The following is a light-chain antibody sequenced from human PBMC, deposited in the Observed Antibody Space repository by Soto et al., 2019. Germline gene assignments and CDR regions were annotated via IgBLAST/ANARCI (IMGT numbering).Light chain of an antibody. CDR3: SSYTSSSTWV. Sequence: QSALTQPASVSGSPGQPITISCTGTSSDVGAYNYVSWYQLHPGKAPKLMIYEVNNRPSGVSNRFSGSKSGNTASLTISGLQTEDEADYYCSSYTSSSTWVFGGGTKLTVL. CDR1: SSDVGAYNY. J-gene: IGLJ3*02. V-gene: IGLV2-14*01. CDR2: EVN.